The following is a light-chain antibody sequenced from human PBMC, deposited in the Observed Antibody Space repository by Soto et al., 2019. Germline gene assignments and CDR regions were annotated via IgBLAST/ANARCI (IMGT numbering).Light chain of an antibody. Sequence: EIVLTQSPATLSLSPGERATLSCRASQRISGSYLAWYQQKPGQAPRLLIYGASSRSTGIADRFSGSGSGTDFTLSISRLEPEDVALYFCQQSGSSPWTFGQGTKVDIK. CDR3: QQSGSSPWT. CDR2: GAS. J-gene: IGKJ1*01. CDR1: QRISGSY. V-gene: IGKV3-20*01.